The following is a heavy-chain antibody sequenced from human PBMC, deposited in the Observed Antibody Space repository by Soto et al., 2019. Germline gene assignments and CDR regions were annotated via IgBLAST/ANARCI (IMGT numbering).Heavy chain of an antibody. D-gene: IGHD6-13*01. Sequence: SETLSLTCTVSGGSISSSSYYWGWIRQPPGKGLEWIGSIYYSGSTYYNPSLKSRVTISVDTSKNQFSLKLSSVTAADTAVYYCARGQQLAQFDYWGQGTLVTVSS. CDR2: IYYSGST. CDR3: ARGQQLAQFDY. V-gene: IGHV4-39*01. CDR1: GGSISSSSYY. J-gene: IGHJ4*02.